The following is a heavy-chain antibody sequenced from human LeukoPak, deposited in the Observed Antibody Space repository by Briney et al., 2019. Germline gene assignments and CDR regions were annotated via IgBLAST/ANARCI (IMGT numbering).Heavy chain of an antibody. CDR3: ARDQRDPYSSNFYTNAFDV. Sequence: SETLSLTCTVSGGSISSGSYYWGWIRQPPGKGLEWIGSIYYSGSTYYNPSLKSRVTILVDTSKNQFSLKLSSVTAADTAVYYCARDQRDPYSSNFYTNAFDVWGQGTMVTVSS. V-gene: IGHV4-39*07. J-gene: IGHJ3*01. D-gene: IGHD2-2*01. CDR1: GGSISSGSYY. CDR2: IYYSGST.